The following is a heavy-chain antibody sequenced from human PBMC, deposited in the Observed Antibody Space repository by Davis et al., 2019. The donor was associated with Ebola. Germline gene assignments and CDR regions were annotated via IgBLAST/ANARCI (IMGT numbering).Heavy chain of an antibody. V-gene: IGHV1-18*01. J-gene: IGHJ2*01. CDR2: ISADNGKI. Sequence: ASVNVSCKASGYTFTTFDISWVRQAPGQGLEWMGWISADNGKIKYAQKIKGRATMTTDTSTSPAYMELISLKSDDTAVYYCERGGEAAPFDIWGRGNL. CDR3: ERGGEAAPFDI. CDR1: GYTFTTFD. D-gene: IGHD3-10*01.